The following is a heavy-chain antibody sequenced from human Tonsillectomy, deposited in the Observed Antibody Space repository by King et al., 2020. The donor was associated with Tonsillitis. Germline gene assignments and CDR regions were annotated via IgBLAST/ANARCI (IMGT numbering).Heavy chain of an antibody. J-gene: IGHJ3*02. Sequence: VQLVESGGGVVQPGRSLRLSCAVSGLTFSSYGMHWVRQAPGKGLEGGAVISDDGSNKYYADSVKGRFTIYRDNSKNTLYLQMNSLRAEATAVYYCAKDLGNVVVPAAIISAFDIWGQGTMVTVSS. CDR1: GLTFSSYG. CDR2: ISDDGSNK. CDR3: AKDLGNVVVPAAIISAFDI. D-gene: IGHD2-2*01. V-gene: IGHV3-30*18.